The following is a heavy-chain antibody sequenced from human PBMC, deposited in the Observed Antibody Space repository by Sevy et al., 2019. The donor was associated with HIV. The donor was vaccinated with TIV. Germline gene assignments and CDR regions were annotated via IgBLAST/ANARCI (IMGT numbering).Heavy chain of an antibody. V-gene: IGHV3-21*04. J-gene: IGHJ4*02. Sequence: GGSLRLSCAASGFTFSSYRMTWVRQAPGKGLEWVSCISSTSDYINYADSVKGRFTISRDNAKNLLYLQMNNLRPEDTAVYYCAREGCTKPHDYWGQGTLVTVSS. CDR1: GFTFSSYR. D-gene: IGHD2-8*01. CDR2: ISSTSDYI. CDR3: AREGCTKPHDY.